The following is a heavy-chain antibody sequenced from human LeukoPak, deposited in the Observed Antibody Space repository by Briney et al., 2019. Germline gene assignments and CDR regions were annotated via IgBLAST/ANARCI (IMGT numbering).Heavy chain of an antibody. Sequence: ASVPVSCKASGYTFTSYGISWVRQAPGQGLEWMGWISAYNGNTNYAQKLQGRVTMTTDTSTSTAYMELRSLRSDDTAVYYCARGDDILTGYFRGFDYWGQGTLVTVSS. J-gene: IGHJ4*02. CDR2: ISAYNGNT. V-gene: IGHV1-18*01. CDR3: ARGDDILTGYFRGFDY. D-gene: IGHD3-9*01. CDR1: GYTFTSYG.